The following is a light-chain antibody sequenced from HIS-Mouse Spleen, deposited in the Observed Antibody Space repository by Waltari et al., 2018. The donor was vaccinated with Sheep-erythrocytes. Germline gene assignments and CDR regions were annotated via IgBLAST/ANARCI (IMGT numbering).Light chain of an antibody. CDR3: QSYDSSLSAVV. V-gene: IGLV1-40*01. CDR2: GNS. CDR1: SSNIGAGYD. J-gene: IGLJ2*01. Sequence: QRVPLSCTGSSSNIGAGYDVHWYQQLPGTAPKLLIYGNSNRPSGVPDRFSGSKSGTSASLAITGLQAEDEADYYCQSYDSSLSAVVFGGGTKLTVL.